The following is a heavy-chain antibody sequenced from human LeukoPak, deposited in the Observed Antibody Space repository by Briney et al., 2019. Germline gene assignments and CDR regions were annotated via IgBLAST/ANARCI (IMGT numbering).Heavy chain of an antibody. Sequence: ASVKVSCKASGYTFTGYYMHWVRQAPGQGLEWMGWINPNSGGTNYAQKFQGRVTMTRDTSISTAYMELSRLRSDDTAVYYCAGISSSWSGHDYWGQGTLVTVSS. J-gene: IGHJ4*02. CDR1: GYTFTGYY. D-gene: IGHD6-6*01. V-gene: IGHV1-2*02. CDR2: INPNSGGT. CDR3: AGISSSWSGHDY.